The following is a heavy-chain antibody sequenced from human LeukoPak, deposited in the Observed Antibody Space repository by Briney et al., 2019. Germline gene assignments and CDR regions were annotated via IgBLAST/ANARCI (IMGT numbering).Heavy chain of an antibody. CDR2: ISSSSSYI. V-gene: IGHV3-21*01. CDR1: GFTFSSYV. CDR3: ARELDYYDSSGYPPAAFDI. J-gene: IGHJ3*02. Sequence: GGSLRLSCAASGFTFSSYVMSWVRQAPGKGLEWVSSISSSSSYIYYADSVKGRFTISRDNAKNSLYLQMNSLRAEDTAVYYCARELDYYDSSGYPPAAFDIWGQGTMVTVSS. D-gene: IGHD3-22*01.